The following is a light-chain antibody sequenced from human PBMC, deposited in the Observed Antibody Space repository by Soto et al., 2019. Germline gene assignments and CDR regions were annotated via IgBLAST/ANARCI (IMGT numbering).Light chain of an antibody. V-gene: IGLV2-14*01. CDR2: EVS. J-gene: IGLJ1*01. Sequence: QSVLTQPASVSGSPGQSITISCTGTSSDVGGYNYVSWYQQHPGKAPKLMIYEVSNRPLGVSNRFSGSKSGNTASLTISGLQAEDEADYYCISYTSSSTLDVFGTGTKVTVL. CDR1: SSDVGGYNY. CDR3: ISYTSSSTLDV.